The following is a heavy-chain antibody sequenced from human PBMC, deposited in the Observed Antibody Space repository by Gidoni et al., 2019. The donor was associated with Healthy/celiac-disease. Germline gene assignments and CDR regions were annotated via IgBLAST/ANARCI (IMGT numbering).Heavy chain of an antibody. CDR1: GGSISSSSYY. CDR2: IYYSGST. J-gene: IGHJ4*02. V-gene: IGHV4-39*01. Sequence: QLQLQESGPGLVKPSETLSLTCTVSGGSISSSSYYWGWIRQPPGKGLEWIGSIYYSGSTYYNPSLKSRVTISVDTSKNQFSLKLSSVTAADTAVYYCARHMYYDILTGYWWLEPFDYWGQGTLVTVSS. D-gene: IGHD3-9*01. CDR3: ARHMYYDILTGYWWLEPFDY.